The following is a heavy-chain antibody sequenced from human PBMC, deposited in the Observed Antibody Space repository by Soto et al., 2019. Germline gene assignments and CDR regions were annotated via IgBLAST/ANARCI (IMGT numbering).Heavy chain of an antibody. Sequence: SETLSLTCAVYGGSFSGYYWSWIRQPPGKGLEWIGEINHSGSTNYNPSLKNRVTIQVDTSKNQFSMKLSSVTAADTVLFYCARVARDYDFWSGYYSKVPDVWGQGTTVT. CDR1: GGSFSGYY. J-gene: IGHJ6*02. V-gene: IGHV4-34*01. D-gene: IGHD3-3*01. CDR3: ARVARDYDFWSGYYSKVPDV. CDR2: INHSGST.